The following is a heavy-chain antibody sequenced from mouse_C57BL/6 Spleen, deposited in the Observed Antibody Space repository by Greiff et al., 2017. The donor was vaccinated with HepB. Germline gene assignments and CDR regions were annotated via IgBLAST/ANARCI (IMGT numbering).Heavy chain of an antibody. Sequence: EVKLVESEGGLVQPGRSMKLSCTASGFTFSDYYMAWVRQVPEKGLEWVANINYDGSSTYYLDSLKSRFIISRDNAKNILYLQMSSLKSEDTATYYCAREGDYDGFAYWGQGTLVTVSA. V-gene: IGHV5-16*01. CDR3: AREGDYDGFAY. CDR1: GFTFSDYY. D-gene: IGHD2-4*01. J-gene: IGHJ3*01. CDR2: INYDGSST.